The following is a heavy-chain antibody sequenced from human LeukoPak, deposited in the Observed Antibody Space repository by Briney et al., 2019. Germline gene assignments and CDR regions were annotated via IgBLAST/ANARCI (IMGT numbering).Heavy chain of an antibody. CDR2: ISASGGST. V-gene: IGHV3-23*01. D-gene: IGHD6-13*01. CDR1: GFTFSSYA. J-gene: IGHJ4*02. Sequence: PGGSLRLSCGASGFTFSSYAMSWVRQAPGKGLEWVSRISASGGSTYYGDSVKGRFTISRDNAKNRLYLQMNSLGAEDTAVYYCASTIGSAGTQYWGQGTLVTVSS. CDR3: ASTIGSAGTQY.